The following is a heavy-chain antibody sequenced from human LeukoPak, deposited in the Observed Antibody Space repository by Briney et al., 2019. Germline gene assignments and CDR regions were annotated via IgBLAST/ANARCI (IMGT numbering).Heavy chain of an antibody. V-gene: IGHV4-59*01. D-gene: IGHD2-2*01. J-gene: IGHJ6*04. CDR1: GSSISSYY. Sequence: SETLSLTCTVSGSSISSYYWSWIRQPPGKGLEWIGYIYYSGGTNYNPSLKSRVTISVDTSKNQFSLKLSSVTAADTAVYYCARDRVDCSSTSCYGVGYYYYGMDVWGKGTTVTVSS. CDR3: ARDRVDCSSTSCYGVGYYYYGMDV. CDR2: IYYSGGT.